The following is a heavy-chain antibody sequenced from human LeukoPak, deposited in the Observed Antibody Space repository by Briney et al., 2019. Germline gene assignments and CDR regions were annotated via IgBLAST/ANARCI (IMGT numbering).Heavy chain of an antibody. CDR2: INPNSGGT. V-gene: IGHV1-2*02. J-gene: IGHJ6*03. D-gene: IGHD3-10*01. CDR3: ARDAKYRLWFGESYYYYMDV. CDR1: GYTFTGYY. Sequence: GASVKVSCKASGYTFTGYYVHWVRQAPGQGLEWMGWINPNSGGTNYAQKFQGRVTMTRDTSISTAYMELSRLRSDDTAVYYCARDAKYRLWFGESYYYYMDVWGKGTTVTISS.